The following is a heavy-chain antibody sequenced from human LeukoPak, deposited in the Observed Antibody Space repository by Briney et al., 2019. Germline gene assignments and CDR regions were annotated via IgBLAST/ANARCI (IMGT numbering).Heavy chain of an antibody. V-gene: IGHV4-61*08. CDR3: ARGVVAAPQTFDY. CDR1: GDSISSGDYY. Sequence: SETLSLTCTVSGDSISSGDYYWRWLRQPPGTGLQWIGYIYYSGSTNYNPSLKSRVTISVDTSKNQFSLKLTSVTAADTAVYYCARGVVAAPQTFDYWGQGNLVTVSS. CDR2: IYYSGST. J-gene: IGHJ4*02. D-gene: IGHD2-15*01.